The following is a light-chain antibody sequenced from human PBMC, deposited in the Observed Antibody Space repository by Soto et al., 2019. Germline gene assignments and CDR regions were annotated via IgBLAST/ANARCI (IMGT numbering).Light chain of an antibody. J-gene: IGKJ2*01. V-gene: IGKV3-15*01. Sequence: EVVMTQSPATLSVSPGDRATLSCRASQSVDTNVAWYQQTPGQAPRLLVYGASTSATGIPARFTGFGSATDFTLAISGLQSDDFAVYYCQQYYNWPPYTVGQGTKLQIK. CDR1: QSVDTN. CDR3: QQYYNWPPYT. CDR2: GAS.